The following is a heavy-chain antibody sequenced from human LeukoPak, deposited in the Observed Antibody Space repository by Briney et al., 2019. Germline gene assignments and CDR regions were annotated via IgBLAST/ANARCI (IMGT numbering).Heavy chain of an antibody. D-gene: IGHD3-22*01. Sequence: PSETLSLTCAVYGGSFSGYYWSWIRQPPGEGLEWIGEINHSGSTNYNPSLKSRVTISVDTSKNQFSLKLSSVTAADTAVYYCARVRLSYDSSGKGFDPWGQGTLVTVSS. CDR2: INHSGST. J-gene: IGHJ5*02. V-gene: IGHV4-34*01. CDR1: GGSFSGYY. CDR3: ARVRLSYDSSGKGFDP.